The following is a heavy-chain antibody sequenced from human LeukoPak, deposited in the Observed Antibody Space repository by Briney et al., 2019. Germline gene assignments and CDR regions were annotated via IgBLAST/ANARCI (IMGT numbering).Heavy chain of an antibody. CDR1: GFTFSSYG. CDR3: AKVLYDSSGYYYFDY. Sequence: GGTLRLSCAASGFTFSSYGMSWVRQAPGKGLEWVSAISGSGGSTYYADSVKGRFTISRDNSKNTLYLQMNSLRAEDTAVYYCAKVLYDSSGYYYFDYWGQGTLVTVSS. CDR2: ISGSGGST. D-gene: IGHD3-22*01. V-gene: IGHV3-23*01. J-gene: IGHJ4*02.